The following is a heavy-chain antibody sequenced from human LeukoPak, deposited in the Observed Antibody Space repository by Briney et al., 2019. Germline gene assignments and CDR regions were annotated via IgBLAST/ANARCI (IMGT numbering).Heavy chain of an antibody. V-gene: IGHV3-30-3*01. CDR1: GFTFSSYA. CDR2: ISYDGSNK. Sequence: GGSLRLSCAASGFTFSSYAMHWVRQAPGKGLEWVAVISYDGSNKNYADSVKGRFTISRDNSKNTLYLQMNSLRAEDTAVYYCARAEGWSFDYWGQGTLVTVSS. D-gene: IGHD6-19*01. CDR3: ARAEGWSFDY. J-gene: IGHJ4*02.